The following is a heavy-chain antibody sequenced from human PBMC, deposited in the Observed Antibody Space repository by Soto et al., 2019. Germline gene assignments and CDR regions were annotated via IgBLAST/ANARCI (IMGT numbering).Heavy chain of an antibody. J-gene: IGHJ5*02. CDR2: IWYDGSNK. CDR1: GFTFSSYG. Sequence: QVQLVESGGGVVQPGRSLRLSCAASGFTFSSYGMHWVRQAPGKGLEWVAVIWYDGSNKYYADSVKGRFTISRDNSKNTLYLQMNSLRAEDTAVYYCARNGRYCTNGVCPPNSFDPWGQGTLVTVSS. D-gene: IGHD2-8*01. V-gene: IGHV3-33*01. CDR3: ARNGRYCTNGVCPPNSFDP.